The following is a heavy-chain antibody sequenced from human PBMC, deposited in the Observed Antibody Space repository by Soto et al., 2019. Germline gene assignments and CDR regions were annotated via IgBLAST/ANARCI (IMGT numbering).Heavy chain of an antibody. D-gene: IGHD3-10*01. Sequence: EVHLVESGGGLVQPGGSLRLSCAASGFSFSNYWMTWVRQAPGKGLEWVANINPDGVAKYYVESVKGRFSISRDNAKNSLYLQMSNLRAEDTAVYYCAKAFYNGNSDFGYWGQGTLVTVSS. CDR2: INPDGVAK. CDR3: AKAFYNGNSDFGY. CDR1: GFSFSNYW. V-gene: IGHV3-7*05. J-gene: IGHJ4*02.